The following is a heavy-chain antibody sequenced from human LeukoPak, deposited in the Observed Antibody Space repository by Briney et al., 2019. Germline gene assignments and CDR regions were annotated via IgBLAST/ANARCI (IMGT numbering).Heavy chain of an antibody. Sequence: SETLSLTCTVSGGSISSYYWSWIRQPPGKGLEWIGRIYTSGSTNYNPSLKSRVTMSVDTSKNQFSLKLSSVTAADTAVYYCARDGWELHPYFDYWGQGTLVTVSS. D-gene: IGHD1-26*01. J-gene: IGHJ4*02. CDR1: GGSISSYY. CDR3: ARDGWELHPYFDY. V-gene: IGHV4-4*07. CDR2: IYTSGST.